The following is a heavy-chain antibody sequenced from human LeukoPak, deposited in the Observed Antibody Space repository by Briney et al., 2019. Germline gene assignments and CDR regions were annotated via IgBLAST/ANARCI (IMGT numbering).Heavy chain of an antibody. CDR3: ARDHGEVVVVVAATHYYYYGMDV. CDR1: GYTLTELS. CDR2: IIPIFGTA. J-gene: IGHJ6*02. D-gene: IGHD2-15*01. Sequence: GASVKVSCKVSGYTLTELSMHWVRQAPGQGLEWMGGIIPIFGTANYAQKFQGRVTITADESTSTAYMELSSLRSEDTAVYYCARDHGEVVVVVAATHYYYYGMDVWGQGTTVTVSS. V-gene: IGHV1-69*13.